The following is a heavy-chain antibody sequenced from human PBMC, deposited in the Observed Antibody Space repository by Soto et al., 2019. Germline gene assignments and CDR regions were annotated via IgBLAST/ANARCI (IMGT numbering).Heavy chain of an antibody. Sequence: QLQLQESGPGLVKPSETLSLTCTVSGGSISSSSYYWGWIRQPPGKGREWIGSIYYSGSTYYNPSLKSRATISVDTSKNQFSLKLSSVTAADTAVYYCAGGMITFGGVIANLDYWGQGTLVTVSS. V-gene: IGHV4-39*01. CDR3: AGGMITFGGVIANLDY. J-gene: IGHJ4*02. D-gene: IGHD3-16*02. CDR1: GGSISSSSYY. CDR2: IYYSGST.